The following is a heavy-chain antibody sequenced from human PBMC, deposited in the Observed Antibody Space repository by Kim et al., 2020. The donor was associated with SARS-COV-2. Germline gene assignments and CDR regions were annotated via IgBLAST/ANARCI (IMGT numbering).Heavy chain of an antibody. Sequence: GGSLRLSCAASGFTFSSYGMHWVRQAPGKGLEWVAVISYDGSNKYYADSVKGRFTISRDNSKNTLYLQMNSLRAEDTAVYYCAKDSGYGGKTRNWYFDLWGRGTLVTVSS. D-gene: IGHD2-15*01. V-gene: IGHV3-30*18. J-gene: IGHJ2*01. CDR1: GFTFSSYG. CDR2: ISYDGSNK. CDR3: AKDSGYGGKTRNWYFDL.